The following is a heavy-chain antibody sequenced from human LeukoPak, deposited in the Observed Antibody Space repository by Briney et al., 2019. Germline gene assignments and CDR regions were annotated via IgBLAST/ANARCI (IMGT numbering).Heavy chain of an antibody. CDR1: GYTLSNSG. V-gene: IGHV1-18*01. D-gene: IGHD1-26*01. CDR2: ISAYNGNT. J-gene: IGHJ4*02. CDR3: ASGVRWDFDY. Sequence: ASVKVSCNATGYTLSNSGITWVRQAPGQGLEWMGWISAYNGNTNYAQKFQGRVTMTTDTSTSTAYMEVTRLRSDDTAVYYCASGVRWDFDYWGQGTLVTVSS.